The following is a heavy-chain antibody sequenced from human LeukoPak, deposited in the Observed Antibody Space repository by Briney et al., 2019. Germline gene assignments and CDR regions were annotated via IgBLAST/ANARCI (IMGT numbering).Heavy chain of an antibody. V-gene: IGHV4-59*01. CDR2: IYYSGST. J-gene: IGHJ4*02. Sequence: PSETLSLTCTVSGGSISSYYWSWIRRPPGKGLEWIGYIYYSGSTNYNPSLKSRVTISVDTSKNQFSLKLSSVTAADTAVYYCARGRDILTGYSHFDYWGQGTLVTVSS. CDR3: ARGRDILTGYSHFDY. D-gene: IGHD3-9*01. CDR1: GGSISSYY.